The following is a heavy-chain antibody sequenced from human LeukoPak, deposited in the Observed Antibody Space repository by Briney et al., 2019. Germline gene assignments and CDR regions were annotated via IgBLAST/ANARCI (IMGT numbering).Heavy chain of an antibody. J-gene: IGHJ4*02. CDR1: GYTFTAYY. Sequence: ASVKVSCKASGYTFTAYYMQWVRQAPGQGLEWMGWINPNSGGTDYAQKFQGRVTMTRDTSINTAYKVLSNLRSDDTAVYYCARNHYWGQGTPVTVSS. V-gene: IGHV1-2*02. CDR2: INPNSGGT. CDR3: ARNHY.